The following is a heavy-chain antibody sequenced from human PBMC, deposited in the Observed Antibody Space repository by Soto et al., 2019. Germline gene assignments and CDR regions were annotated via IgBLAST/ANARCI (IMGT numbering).Heavy chain of an antibody. J-gene: IGHJ2*01. Sequence: GGSLRLSCAASGFTFSDYYMSWIRQAPGKGLEWVSYISSSGSTIYYADSVKGRFTISRDNAKNSLYLQMNSLRAEDTAVYYCARATWIQLWPYFDLWGRGTLVTVSS. D-gene: IGHD5-18*01. CDR1: GFTFSDYY. CDR3: ARATWIQLWPYFDL. CDR2: ISSSGSTI. V-gene: IGHV3-11*01.